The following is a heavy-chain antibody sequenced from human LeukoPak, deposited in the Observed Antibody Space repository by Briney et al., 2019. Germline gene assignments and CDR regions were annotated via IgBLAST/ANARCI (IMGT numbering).Heavy chain of an antibody. D-gene: IGHD4-11*01. CDR3: ARGRVSSSTWYSTYYYFFYMDF. J-gene: IGHJ6*03. Sequence: SGTLSLTCTVSDDSITMYYWTWIRQPPGKGLEWIGYVDHTGSTKFNPSLNGRVSISRDASNSFFSLRLRSVTAADTAVYFCARGRVSSSTWYSTYYYFFYMDFWGKGTTVTVSS. CDR1: DDSITMYY. V-gene: IGHV4-59*01. CDR2: VDHTGST.